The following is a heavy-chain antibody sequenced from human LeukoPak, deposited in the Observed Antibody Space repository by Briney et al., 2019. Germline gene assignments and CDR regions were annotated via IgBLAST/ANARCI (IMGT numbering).Heavy chain of an antibody. CDR3: ARQGITMVRGVKPGDWFDP. Sequence: SETLSLTCTVSGGSISSSSYYWGWIRQPPGKGLEWIGSIYYSGSTYYNPSLKSRVTISVDTSKNQSSLKLSSVTAADTAVYYCARQGITMVRGVKPGDWFDPWGQGTLVTVSS. CDR2: IYYSGST. V-gene: IGHV4-39*01. J-gene: IGHJ5*02. CDR1: GGSISSSSYY. D-gene: IGHD3-10*01.